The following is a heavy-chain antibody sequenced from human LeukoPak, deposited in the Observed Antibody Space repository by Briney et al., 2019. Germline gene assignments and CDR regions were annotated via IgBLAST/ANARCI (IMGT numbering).Heavy chain of an antibody. CDR3: ARDKYGGNSNAFDI. Sequence: GGSLRLSCAASGFTFDDYGMSWVRQAPGKWLEWVSGINWNGGTTGYVDSVKGRFTISRDNAKNSLYLQMNSLRAEDTAVYYCARDKYGGNSNAFDIWGQGTLVTVSS. CDR2: INWNGGTT. D-gene: IGHD4-23*01. CDR1: GFTFDDYG. V-gene: IGHV3-20*04. J-gene: IGHJ3*02.